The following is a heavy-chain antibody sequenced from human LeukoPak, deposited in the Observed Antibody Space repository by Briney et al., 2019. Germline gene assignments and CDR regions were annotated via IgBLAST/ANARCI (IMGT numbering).Heavy chain of an antibody. Sequence: GGSLRLSCAASGFTFSDYYISWIRQAPGKGLEWVSYISSSSSTIYYADSVKGRFTISRDNAKNSLYLQMNSLRAEDTGVYYCARDRWEGPYCDYVWGSYRLDYWGQGTLVTVSS. CDR1: GFTFSDYY. D-gene: IGHD3-16*02. J-gene: IGHJ4*02. V-gene: IGHV3-11*01. CDR2: ISSSSSTI. CDR3: ARDRWEGPYCDYVWGSYRLDY.